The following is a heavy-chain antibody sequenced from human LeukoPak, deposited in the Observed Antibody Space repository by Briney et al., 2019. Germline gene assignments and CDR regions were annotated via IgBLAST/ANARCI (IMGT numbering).Heavy chain of an antibody. CDR1: GDSISSYY. D-gene: IGHD7-27*01. J-gene: IGHJ4*02. Sequence: PSETLSLTCTVSGDSISSYYWSWIRQPPGKGLEWIAYIYYSGITNYNPSLKSRVTISVDTSKNQFSLKLSSVTAADTAVYYCARRPTGDPKFDYWGQGTLVTVSS. CDR3: ARRPTGDPKFDY. V-gene: IGHV4-59*01. CDR2: IYYSGIT.